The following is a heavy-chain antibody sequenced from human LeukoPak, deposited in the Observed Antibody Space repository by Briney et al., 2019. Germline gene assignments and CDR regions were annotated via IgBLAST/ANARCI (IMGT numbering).Heavy chain of an antibody. Sequence: GGSLRLSCAASGFTFSSYAMSWVRQAPGKGLEWVSATSGSGGSTYYADSVKGRFTISRDNSKNTLYLQMNSLRAEDTAVYYCAKDPSTNLYSWSYYFDYWGQGTLVTVSS. J-gene: IGHJ4*02. CDR3: AKDPSTNLYSWSYYFDY. CDR2: TSGSGGST. D-gene: IGHD1-26*01. V-gene: IGHV3-23*01. CDR1: GFTFSSYA.